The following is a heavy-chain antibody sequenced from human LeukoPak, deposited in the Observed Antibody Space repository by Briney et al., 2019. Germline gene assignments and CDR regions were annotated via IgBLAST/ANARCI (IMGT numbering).Heavy chain of an antibody. CDR1: GGSFSGYY. Sequence: SETLSLTCAVYGGSFSGYYWSWIRQPPGKALEWIGEINHSGSTNYNPSLKSRVTISVDTSKNQFSLKLSSVTAADTAVYYCARDNRRVTVKVSKGLDVWGKGTTVTVSS. J-gene: IGHJ6*04. CDR2: INHSGST. V-gene: IGHV4-34*01. CDR3: ARDNRRVTVKVSKGLDV. D-gene: IGHD4-11*01.